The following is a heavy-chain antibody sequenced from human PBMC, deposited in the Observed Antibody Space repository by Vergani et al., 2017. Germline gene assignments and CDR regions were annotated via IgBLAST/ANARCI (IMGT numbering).Heavy chain of an antibody. J-gene: IGHJ5*02. CDR1: GGTFRSYA. Sequence: QVPRVQSGAEVKKPGSSVKVSCKASGGTFRSYAISWVRQAPGQGREWMGGIIPIFGIANYAQKFQGRVTITADKSTSTAYMELSSLRSEDTAVYYCARALNLGSYNWFDPWGQGTLVTVSS. CDR3: ARALNLGSYNWFDP. CDR2: IIPIFGIA. V-gene: IGHV1-69*17. D-gene: IGHD7-27*01.